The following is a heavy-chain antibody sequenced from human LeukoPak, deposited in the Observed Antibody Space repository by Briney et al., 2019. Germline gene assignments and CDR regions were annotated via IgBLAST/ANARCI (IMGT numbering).Heavy chain of an antibody. D-gene: IGHD3-22*01. CDR1: EFSVGSNY. J-gene: IGHJ4*02. CDR3: AKAPPSYYDSSRYYFDY. Sequence: GGSLRLSCAASEFSVGSNYMTWVRQAPGKGLEWVSLIYSGGSTYYADSVKGRFTISRDNSKNTLYLQMNSLRAEDTAVYYCAKAPPSYYDSSRYYFDYWGQGTLVTVSS. V-gene: IGHV3-53*01. CDR2: IYSGGST.